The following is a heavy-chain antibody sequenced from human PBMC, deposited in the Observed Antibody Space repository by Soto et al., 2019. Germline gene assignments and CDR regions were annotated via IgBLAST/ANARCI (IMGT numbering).Heavy chain of an antibody. CDR2: IIPIFGTA. CDR1: GGTFSSYP. CDR3: ARGNHRWLQLWYFDL. D-gene: IGHD5-12*01. Sequence: QVQLVQSGAEVKKPGSSMTVSCKASGGTFSSYPISWVRQAPGQGLEWMGGIIPIFGTANYAQKFQGRVTITADESTSTAYMELSSLRSEDTAVYYCARGNHRWLQLWYFDLWGRGTLVTVSS. V-gene: IGHV1-69*12. J-gene: IGHJ2*01.